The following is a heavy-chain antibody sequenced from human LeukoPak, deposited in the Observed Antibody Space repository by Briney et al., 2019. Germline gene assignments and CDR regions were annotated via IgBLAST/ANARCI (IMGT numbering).Heavy chain of an antibody. V-gene: IGHV4-30-2*01. J-gene: IGHJ3*02. CDR3: ARVGQYCSSTSCFPDAFDI. CDR2: IYHSGST. D-gene: IGHD2-2*01. Sequence: SETLSLTCTVSSGSISSGGYYWSWIRQPPGKGLEWIGYIYHSGSTYYNPSLKSRVTISVDRSKNQFSLKLSSVTAADTAVYYCARVGQYCSSTSCFPDAFDIWGQGTMVTVSS. CDR1: SGSISSGGYY.